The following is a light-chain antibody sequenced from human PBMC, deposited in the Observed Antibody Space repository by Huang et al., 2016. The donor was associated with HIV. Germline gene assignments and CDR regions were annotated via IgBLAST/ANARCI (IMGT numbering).Light chain of an antibody. CDR1: QSITTY. CDR2: SAS. CDR3: QQSYSALSS. J-gene: IGKJ5*01. Sequence: IQMTQSPTSLSASVGDRVSIVCRASQSITTYLNWYQQKPGKAPKLLISSASTLHSGVPSRFSGSGSGTEFTLTIRGLQLDDFATYYYQQSYSALSSFGPGTRL. V-gene: IGKV1-39*01.